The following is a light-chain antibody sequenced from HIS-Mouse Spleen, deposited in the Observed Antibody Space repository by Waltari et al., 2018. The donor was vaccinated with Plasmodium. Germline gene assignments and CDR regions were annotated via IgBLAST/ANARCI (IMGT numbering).Light chain of an antibody. CDR2: EDS. Sequence: SYELTQPPSVSVSPGQTDMITCPGDALQNTYAHLYQQKTGQAPVLVIYEDSKRPSGIPERFSGSSSGTMATLTISGAQVEDEADYYCYSTDSSGNHRVFGGGTKLTVL. CDR3: YSTDSSGNHRV. V-gene: IGLV3-10*01. J-gene: IGLJ3*02. CDR1: ALQNTY.